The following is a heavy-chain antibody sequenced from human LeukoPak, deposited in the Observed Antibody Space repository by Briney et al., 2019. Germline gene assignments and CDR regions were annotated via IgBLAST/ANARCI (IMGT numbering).Heavy chain of an antibody. CDR1: GFTFSSYW. V-gene: IGHV3-74*01. CDR2: INSDGSST. D-gene: IGHD3-22*01. Sequence: AGGSLRLSCAASGFTFSSYWMHWVRQAPGKGLVWVSRINSDGSSTSYADSVKGRFTISRDNAKNTLYLQMNSLRAEDTAVYYCATDYYDSSGYYYDLPDYWGQGTPVTVSS. J-gene: IGHJ4*02. CDR3: ATDYYDSSGYYYDLPDY.